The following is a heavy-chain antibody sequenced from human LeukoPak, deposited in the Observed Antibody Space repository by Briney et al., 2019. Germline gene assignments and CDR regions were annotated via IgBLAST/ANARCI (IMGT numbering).Heavy chain of an antibody. CDR1: GGSISSYY. D-gene: IGHD2-21*02. V-gene: IGHV4-59*01. CDR2: IYYSWST. CDR3: ARADAGLLYAFDI. J-gene: IGHJ3*02. Sequence: SETLSLTCTVSGGSISSYYWSWIRQPPGKGPEWIGYIYYSWSTNYNPSLKSRVTISVDTSKNQFSLKLSSVTAADTAVYYCARADAGLLYAFDIWGQGTMVTVSP.